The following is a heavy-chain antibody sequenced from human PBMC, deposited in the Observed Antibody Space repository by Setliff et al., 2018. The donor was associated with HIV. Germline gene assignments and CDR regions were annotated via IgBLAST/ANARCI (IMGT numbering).Heavy chain of an antibody. CDR2: ISPDNGDT. D-gene: IGHD1-1*01. CDR3: ATQHSNSFDS. V-gene: IGHV1-2*02. Sequence: ASVKVSCKASGYSFTDYFMHWVRQAPGQGLEWMGWISPDNGDTTTAQRFQGRVTMTRDTSINTAYLELSGLRSDDTAVYFCATQHSNSFDSWGQGTLVTVSS. CDR1: GYSFTDYF. J-gene: IGHJ4*02.